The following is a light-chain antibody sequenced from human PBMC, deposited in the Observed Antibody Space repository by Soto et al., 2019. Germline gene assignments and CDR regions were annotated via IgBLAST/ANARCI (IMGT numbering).Light chain of an antibody. J-gene: IGKJ1*01. CDR1: QSISSY. CDR2: AAS. V-gene: IGKV1-39*01. Sequence: INVNGSLRSVTAPVEDRVTITCRASQSISSYLNWYQQRPGKAPKLLIYAASSLQSGVPSRFSGSGSGTDFTLTIISLQPEDIATDNCLQTCRSSRFALGTKEDLK. CDR3: LQTCRSSR.